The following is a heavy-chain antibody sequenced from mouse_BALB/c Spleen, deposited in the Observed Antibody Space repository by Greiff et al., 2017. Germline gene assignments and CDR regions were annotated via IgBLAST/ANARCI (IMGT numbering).Heavy chain of an antibody. J-gene: IGHJ3*01. V-gene: IGHV5-4*02. CDR1: GFTFSDYY. CDR2: ISDGGSYT. CDR3: AREWFAY. Sequence: EVQLVESGGGLVKPGGSLKLSCAASGFTFSDYYMYWVRQTPEKRLEWVATISDGGSYTYYPDSVKGRFTISRDNAKNNLYPQMSSLKSEDTAMYYCAREWFAYWGQGTLVTVSA.